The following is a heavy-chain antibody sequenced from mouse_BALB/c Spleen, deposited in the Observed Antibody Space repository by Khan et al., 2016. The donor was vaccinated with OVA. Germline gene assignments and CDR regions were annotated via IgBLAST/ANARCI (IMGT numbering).Heavy chain of an antibody. CDR2: ISPGSGDT. D-gene: IGHD1-2*01. Sequence: QVQLKQSGAELARPGASVKLSCKASGYTFTDYYINWVKQRTGQGLEWIGEISPGSGDTYYNERFKGKATLTADKSSSTAYMQLSSLTSEASAVYFCARRSYFGDTFAYWGQGTLVTVSA. J-gene: IGHJ3*01. CDR1: GYTFTDYY. CDR3: ARRSYFGDTFAY. V-gene: IGHV1-77*01.